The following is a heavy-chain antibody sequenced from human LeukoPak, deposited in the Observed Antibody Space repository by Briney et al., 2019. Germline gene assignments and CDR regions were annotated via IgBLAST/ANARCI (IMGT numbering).Heavy chain of an antibody. J-gene: IGHJ6*03. Sequence: SGPTLVNPTQTLTLTCTFSGFSLSTSAMRVSWIRQPPGKTLEWLARIDWDDDKFYSPSLKTRLTISKDTSKNQVVLTLTNMDPVDTAPYYCARMAPTPLVDPPYYMGVWGKGTTVTVSS. CDR1: GFSLSTSAMR. V-gene: IGHV2-70*04. CDR2: IDWDDDK. CDR3: ARMAPTPLVDPPYYMGV. D-gene: IGHD6-6*01.